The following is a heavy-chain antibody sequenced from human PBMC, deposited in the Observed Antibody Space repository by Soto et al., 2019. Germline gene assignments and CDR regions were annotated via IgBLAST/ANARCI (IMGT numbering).Heavy chain of an antibody. J-gene: IGHJ6*02. D-gene: IGHD3-3*01. V-gene: IGHV4-34*01. CDR3: ARPTYYDFWSGYYNYYYYGMDV. CDR1: GGSFSGYY. CDR2: INHSGST. Sequence: QVQLQQWGAGLLKPSETLSLTCAVYGGSFSGYYWSWIRQPPGKGLEWIGEINHSGSTNYNPSLKSRVTISVDTSKNQFSLKLSSVTAADTAVYYCARPTYYDFWSGYYNYYYYGMDVWGQGTTVTVSS.